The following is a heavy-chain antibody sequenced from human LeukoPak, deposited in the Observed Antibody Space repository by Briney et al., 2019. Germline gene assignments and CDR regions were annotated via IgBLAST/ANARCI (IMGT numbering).Heavy chain of an antibody. Sequence: SETLSLTSAVSGGSISSGGYSWSWIRQPPGKGLEWIGYIYHSGSTYYNPSLKSRVTISVDTSKSQFSLKLSSVTAADTAVYYCARVGGAPRYYMDVWGKGTTVTVSS. J-gene: IGHJ6*03. CDR3: ARVGGAPRYYMDV. V-gene: IGHV4-30-2*01. CDR2: IYHSGST. CDR1: GGSISSGGYS. D-gene: IGHD1-26*01.